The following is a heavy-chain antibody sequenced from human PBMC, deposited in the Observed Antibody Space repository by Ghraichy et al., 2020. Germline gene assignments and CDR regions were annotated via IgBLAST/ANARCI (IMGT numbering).Heavy chain of an antibody. J-gene: IGHJ5*02. Sequence: SETLSLTCTVSGGSFNDYHWTWIRQSPEKGLGWIGEINQSGRTNYHPSFRSRVTMSTDTSKRQISLTLTSVTAADTAVYYCARPPLASPYSDWFDPWGQGTLVTVSS. D-gene: IGHD1-26*01. CDR1: GGSFNDYH. CDR3: ARPPLASPYSDWFDP. V-gene: IGHV4-34*01. CDR2: INQSGRT.